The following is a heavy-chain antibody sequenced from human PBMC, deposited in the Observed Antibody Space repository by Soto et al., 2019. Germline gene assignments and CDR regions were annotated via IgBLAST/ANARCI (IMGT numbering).Heavy chain of an antibody. CDR2: INPNSGGT. Sequence: GASVKVSCKASGYTFTGYYMHWVRQAPGQGLEWMGWINPNSGGTNYAQKFQGRVTVTRDTSISTAYMELSRLRSDDTAVYYCARDGRITMVRGVLNWFDPWGQGTLVTVSS. J-gene: IGHJ5*02. CDR1: GYTFTGYY. CDR3: ARDGRITMVRGVLNWFDP. V-gene: IGHV1-2*02. D-gene: IGHD3-10*01.